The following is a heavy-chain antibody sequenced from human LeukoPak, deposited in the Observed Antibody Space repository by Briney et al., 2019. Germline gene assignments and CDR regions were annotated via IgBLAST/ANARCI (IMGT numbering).Heavy chain of an antibody. CDR3: ARVNAIAAAGT. V-gene: IGHV4-59*12. J-gene: IGHJ4*02. Sequence: SETLSLTCTVSGGSISSYYWSWIRQPPGKGLEWIGYIYYSGGTNYKSSLKSRVTISVDTSKNQFSLKLRSVTAADTVVYYCARVNAIAAAGTWGQGTLVTVSS. D-gene: IGHD6-13*01. CDR2: IYYSGGT. CDR1: GGSISSYY.